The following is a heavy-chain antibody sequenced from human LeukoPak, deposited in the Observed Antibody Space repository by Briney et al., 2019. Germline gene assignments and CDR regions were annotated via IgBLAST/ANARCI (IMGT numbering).Heavy chain of an antibody. J-gene: IGHJ4*02. CDR3: ARVLPYSSGLDH. Sequence: SETLSLTCAVYGGSFSGYYWSWIRQPPGKGLEWIGYIYYSGSTNYNPSLKSRVTISVDTSKNQFSLKLSSVTAADTAVYYCARVLPYSSGLDHWGQGTLVTVSS. CDR1: GGSFSGYY. V-gene: IGHV4-59*01. CDR2: IYYSGST. D-gene: IGHD6-19*01.